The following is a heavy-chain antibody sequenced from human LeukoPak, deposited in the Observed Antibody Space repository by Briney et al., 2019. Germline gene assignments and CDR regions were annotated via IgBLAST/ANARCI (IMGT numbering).Heavy chain of an antibody. D-gene: IGHD3-22*01. J-gene: IGHJ5*02. CDR3: ARANYYDSGQFDP. CDR2: IYYSGST. Sequence: SETLSLTCTVSGGSISSYYWSWIRQPPGKGLEWIAYIYYSGSTNYNPSLKSRVTISVDTSKNQFSLKLSSVTAADTAVYYCARANYYDSGQFDPWGQGTLVTVSS. V-gene: IGHV4-59*01. CDR1: GGSISSYY.